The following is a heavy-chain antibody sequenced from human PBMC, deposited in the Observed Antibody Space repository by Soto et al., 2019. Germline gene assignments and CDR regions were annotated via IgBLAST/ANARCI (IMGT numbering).Heavy chain of an antibody. J-gene: IGHJ6*02. V-gene: IGHV4-34*01. D-gene: IGHD2-2*02. CDR2: INHSGST. CDR3: ARWTIPPAEPTVYYYYGLYV. CDR1: SGSFSGYH. Sequence: QVQLQQWGAGLLKPSETLSLTCAVYSGSFSGYHWSWIRQPPGKGLEWIGEINHSGSTNYNPSLTSRVTISVDTTKNQFSLILSSVPAADTAVYYCARWTIPPAEPTVYYYYGLYVWGQGPTLTVSS.